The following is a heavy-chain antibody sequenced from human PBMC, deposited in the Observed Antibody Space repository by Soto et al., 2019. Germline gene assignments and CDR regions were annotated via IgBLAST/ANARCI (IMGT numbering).Heavy chain of an antibody. Sequence: GASVKVSCKASGYTFTSYGISWVRQAPGQGLEWMGWISAYNGNTNYAQKLQGRVTMTTDTPTSTAYMELRSLRSDDTAVYYCARFADSSGYHDAFDIWGQGTMVTVSS. CDR3: ARFADSSGYHDAFDI. D-gene: IGHD3-22*01. J-gene: IGHJ3*02. V-gene: IGHV1-18*01. CDR2: ISAYNGNT. CDR1: GYTFTSYG.